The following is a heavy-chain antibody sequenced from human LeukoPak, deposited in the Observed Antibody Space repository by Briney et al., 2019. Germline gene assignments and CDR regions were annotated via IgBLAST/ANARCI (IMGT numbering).Heavy chain of an antibody. D-gene: IGHD1-14*01. Sequence: SETLSLTCTVSGGSISINSYYWGWIRQPPGKGLEWIGSIYHSGSTYYNPSLKSRVTISVDTSKNQFSLKMNSVTAADTAVYYCARVWDYYYMDVWGKGTTVTVSS. V-gene: IGHV4-39*07. J-gene: IGHJ6*03. CDR1: GGSISINSYY. CDR3: ARVWDYYYMDV. CDR2: IYHSGST.